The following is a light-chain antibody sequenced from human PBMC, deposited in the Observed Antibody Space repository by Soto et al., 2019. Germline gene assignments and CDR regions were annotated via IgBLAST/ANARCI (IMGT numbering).Light chain of an antibody. CDR1: SSDVGGYIY. J-gene: IGLJ3*02. V-gene: IGLV2-23*02. CDR2: EAS. CDR3: YSFAGSATFV. Sequence: QSALTQPASVSGSPGQSITISCTGTSSDVGGYIYVSWYQHHPGKAPKLIIYEASKRPSGVSDRFSGSRSGDTASLTISALQTDDEADYYCYSFAGSATFVFGGGTKLTVL.